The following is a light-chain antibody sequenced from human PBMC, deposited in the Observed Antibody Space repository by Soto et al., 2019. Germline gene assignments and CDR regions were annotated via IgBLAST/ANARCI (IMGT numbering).Light chain of an antibody. V-gene: IGKV1-5*03. CDR3: QQYNSYSPT. CDR1: QSISSW. CDR2: KAS. Sequence: DIQMTQSPSTLSASVGDRVTITCRASQSISSWLAWYQQKPGKAPKLLIYKASSLESGVPSRFSGSGSGTEFTLTISSRQPDDFATYYCQQYNSYSPTFGPGTKVDIK. J-gene: IGKJ3*01.